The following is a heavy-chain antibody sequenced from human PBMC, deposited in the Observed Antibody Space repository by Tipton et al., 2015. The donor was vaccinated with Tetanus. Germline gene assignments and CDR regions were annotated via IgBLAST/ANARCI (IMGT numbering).Heavy chain of an antibody. D-gene: IGHD3-10*01. J-gene: IGHJ4*02. CDR2: IYDSGST. CDR3: ARHPPPYYYGSGSYLDY. Sequence: TLSLTCAVSGGSFSGFYWSWIRQPPGKGLEWIGYIYDSGSTFYHPSLQSRVTISVDTSKNQFSLRLSSVTAADTAVYFCARHPPPYYYGSGSYLDYWGQGTPVTVSS. V-gene: IGHV4-59*08. CDR1: GGSFSGFY.